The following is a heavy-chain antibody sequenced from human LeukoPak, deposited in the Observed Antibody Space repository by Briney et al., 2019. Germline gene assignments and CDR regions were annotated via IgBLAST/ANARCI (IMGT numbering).Heavy chain of an antibody. CDR1: GGSISSSSYY. D-gene: IGHD5-12*01. V-gene: IGHV4-39*01. CDR3: ASPQSSGYGEFAFDI. J-gene: IGHJ3*02. CDR2: IYYSGST. Sequence: PSETLSLTCTVSGGSISSSSYYWGWIRQPPGKGLEWIVSIYYSGSTYYNPSLKSRVTISVDTSKNQFSLKLSSVTAADTAVYYCASPQSSGYGEFAFDIWGQGTMVTVSS.